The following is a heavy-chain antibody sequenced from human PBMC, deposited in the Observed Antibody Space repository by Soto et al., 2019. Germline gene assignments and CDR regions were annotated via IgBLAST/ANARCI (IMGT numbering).Heavy chain of an antibody. J-gene: IGHJ5*02. D-gene: IGHD6-25*01. CDR2: VSHHGTS. Sequence: PSETLSLTCVVYDGSLTEYHWSWVRQTPGKGLEWIGEVSHHGTSHYNPSLGSRVIMSFDTAKDQFSLTLQSVTAGDTGIYYCATGQAAVDVFFPTTVSLDPWGPGTPITVSS. CDR3: ATGQAAVDVFFPTTVSLDP. V-gene: IGHV4-34*01. CDR1: DGSLTEYH.